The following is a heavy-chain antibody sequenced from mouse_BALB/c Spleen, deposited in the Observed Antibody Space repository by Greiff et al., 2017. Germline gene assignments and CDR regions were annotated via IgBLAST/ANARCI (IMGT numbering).Heavy chain of an antibody. CDR3: ANSLTLYDGYAMDY. CDR2: IDPANGNT. J-gene: IGHJ4*01. D-gene: IGHD2-3*01. Sequence: EVQLQQSGAELVKPGASVKLSCTASGFNIKDTYMHWVKQRPEQGLEWIGRIDPANGNTKYDPKFQGKATITADTSSNTAYLQLSSLTSEDTAVYYCANSLTLYDGYAMDYWGQGTSVTVSS. V-gene: IGHV14-3*02. CDR1: GFNIKDTY.